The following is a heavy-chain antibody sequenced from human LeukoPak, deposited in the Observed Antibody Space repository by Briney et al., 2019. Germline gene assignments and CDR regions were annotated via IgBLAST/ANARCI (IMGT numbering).Heavy chain of an antibody. Sequence: EASVKVSCKASGYTFTGYYMHWVRQAPGQGLEWMGWINPDSGGTNYAQKFQGRVTMTRDTSISTAYMELSRLRSDDTAVYYCARAPSLLWFGEPYYYGMDVWGQGTTVTVSS. CDR2: INPDSGGT. CDR3: ARAPSLLWFGEPYYYGMDV. CDR1: GYTFTGYY. J-gene: IGHJ6*02. V-gene: IGHV1-2*02. D-gene: IGHD3-10*01.